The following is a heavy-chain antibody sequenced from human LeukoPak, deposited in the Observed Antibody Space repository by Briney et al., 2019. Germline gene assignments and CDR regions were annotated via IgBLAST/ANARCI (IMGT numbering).Heavy chain of an antibody. Sequence: SETLSLTCAVYGGSFSGYYWSWIRQPPGKGLEWIGEINHSGSTNYNTSRKSRVTISVDTSKNQFSLKLSSVTAADTAVYCCARAGYSSSWYGGNWGQGTLVTVSS. D-gene: IGHD6-13*01. CDR1: GGSFSGYY. CDR2: INHSGST. CDR3: ARAGYSSSWYGGN. V-gene: IGHV4-34*01. J-gene: IGHJ1*01.